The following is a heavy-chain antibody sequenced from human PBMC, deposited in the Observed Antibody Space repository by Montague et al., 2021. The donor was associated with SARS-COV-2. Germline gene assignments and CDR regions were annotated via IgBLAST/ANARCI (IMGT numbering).Heavy chain of an antibody. D-gene: IGHD6-19*01. V-gene: IGHV4-39*01. Sequence: SETLSLTCSVSGNSLSNSRYFWGWIRQPPRKGLEWIGSFYFGGKXLYNSSLESRVTISVDTSKNQFSLQLRSVTASDTAVYYCARHSGGSEVAGLDYWGQGILVTVSS. CDR3: ARHSGGSEVAGLDY. CDR2: FYFGGKX. CDR1: GNSLSNSRYF. J-gene: IGHJ4*02.